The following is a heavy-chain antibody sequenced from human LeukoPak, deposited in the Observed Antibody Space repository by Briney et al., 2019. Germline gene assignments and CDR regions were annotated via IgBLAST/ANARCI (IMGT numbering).Heavy chain of an antibody. D-gene: IGHD1-26*01. V-gene: IGHV1-46*01. Sequence: GASVKVSCKASGYTFTSYYMHWVRQAPGRGLEWMGIINPSGGSTSCAQKFQGRVTMTRDTSTSTVYMELSSLRSEDTAVYYCARGDGSWYFDYWGQGTLVTVSS. CDR1: GYTFTSYY. CDR2: INPSGGST. J-gene: IGHJ4*02. CDR3: ARGDGSWYFDY.